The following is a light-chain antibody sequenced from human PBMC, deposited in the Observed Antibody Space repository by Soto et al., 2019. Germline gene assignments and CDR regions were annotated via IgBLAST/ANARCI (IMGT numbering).Light chain of an antibody. J-gene: IGKJ1*01. Sequence: EIVLTQSPDTLSLSPGERATLSCRASQNISSSFIAWYQQKPGQVPRLLISGASSRAGGVPDRFGGSGSGTDFTLTIRRLEPEDFAVYYCQQCVSSPRAFGQGTNVEI. CDR1: QNISSSF. CDR3: QQCVSSPRA. CDR2: GAS. V-gene: IGKV3-20*01.